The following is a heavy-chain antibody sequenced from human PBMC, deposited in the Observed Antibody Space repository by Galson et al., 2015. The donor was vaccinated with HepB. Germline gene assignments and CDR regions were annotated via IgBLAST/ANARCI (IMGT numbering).Heavy chain of an antibody. CDR3: VKKGDYDLYYYGMDV. CDR1: GFTFSSYA. V-gene: IGHV3-64D*06. Sequence: SLRLSCAASGFTFSSYAMHWVRQAPGKGLEYVSAISSNGGSTYYADSVKGRFTISRDNSKNTLYLQMSSLRAEDTAVYYCVKKGDYDLYYYGMDVWGQGTTVTVSS. J-gene: IGHJ6*02. CDR2: ISSNGGST. D-gene: IGHD4-17*01.